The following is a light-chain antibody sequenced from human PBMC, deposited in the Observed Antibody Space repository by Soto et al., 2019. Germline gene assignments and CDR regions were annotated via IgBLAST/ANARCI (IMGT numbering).Light chain of an antibody. CDR1: QSVLYSSNNKNY. J-gene: IGKJ1*01. CDR2: WAS. CDR3: QQYYSTPWT. Sequence: DIVMIQSRDSLSVSLGERATINCKSSQSVLYSSNNKNYLAWYQHKPGQPPKLLIYWASTRESGVPDRFSGSGSGTDFTLTISSLQAEDVAVYYCQQYYSTPWTFGQGTKVEIK. V-gene: IGKV4-1*01.